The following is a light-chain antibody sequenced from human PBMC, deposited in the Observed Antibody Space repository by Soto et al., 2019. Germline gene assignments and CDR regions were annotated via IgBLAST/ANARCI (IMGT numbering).Light chain of an antibody. V-gene: IGLV2-14*01. CDR1: SSDVGGYNY. J-gene: IGLJ1*01. Sequence: QSVLTQPASVSGSPGQSITISCTGTSSDVGGYNYVSWYQQHPGKAPKLMIHEVSNRPSGVSNRFSGSKSGNTASLTISGLQAEDEADYYCSSYTGSSTLGVFGTGGKVTVL. CDR2: EVS. CDR3: SSYTGSSTLGV.